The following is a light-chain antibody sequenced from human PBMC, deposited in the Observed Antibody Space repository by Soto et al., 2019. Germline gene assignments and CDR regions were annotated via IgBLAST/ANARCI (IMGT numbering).Light chain of an antibody. CDR3: QQSYSTPYT. CDR1: QSISSY. CDR2: AAS. V-gene: IGKV1-39*01. J-gene: IGKJ2*01. Sequence: DIQMTQSPSSLSASVGDRVTITCRASQSISSYLNWYQQKPGKAPKLLIYAASSLQSGVPSRFSGSGSWTDFTHTISSLQPEDFATYYCQQSYSTPYTFGQGTKLEIK.